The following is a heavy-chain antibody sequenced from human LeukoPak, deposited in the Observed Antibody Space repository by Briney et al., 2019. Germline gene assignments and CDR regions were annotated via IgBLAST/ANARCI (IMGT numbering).Heavy chain of an antibody. Sequence: PGGSLRLSCAASGFTFSSYAMSWVRQAPGKGLEWVSAISGSGGSTYYADSVKGRFTISRDNSKNTLYLQMDSLRAEDTAVYYCAKASWTHDYGDIFDYWGQGTLVTVSS. J-gene: IGHJ4*02. CDR1: GFTFSSYA. D-gene: IGHD4-17*01. CDR3: AKASWTHDYGDIFDY. CDR2: ISGSGGST. V-gene: IGHV3-23*01.